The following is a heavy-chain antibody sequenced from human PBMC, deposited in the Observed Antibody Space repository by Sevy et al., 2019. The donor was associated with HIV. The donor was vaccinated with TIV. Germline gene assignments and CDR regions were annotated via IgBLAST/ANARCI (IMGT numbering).Heavy chain of an antibody. Sequence: SETLSLTCTVSGGSISGYYWSWIRQPPGKGLEWIGYIYYSGSTNYNPALKNRVTISVDTSKNQFSLKMSSVTAADTAVYYCAATPVIMITSAGVIALRRFDFWGQGTLVTVSS. V-gene: IGHV4-59*01. D-gene: IGHD3-16*02. CDR3: AATPVIMITSAGVIALRRFDF. CDR2: IYYSGST. J-gene: IGHJ4*02. CDR1: GGSISGYY.